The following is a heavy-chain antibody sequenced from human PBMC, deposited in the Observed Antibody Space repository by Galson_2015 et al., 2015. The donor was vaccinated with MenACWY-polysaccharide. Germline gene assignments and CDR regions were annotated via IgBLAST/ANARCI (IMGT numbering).Heavy chain of an antibody. Sequence: SVKVSCKASGYTFTSYALLWVRQAPGERPEWMGWINIGNGNKKYSQRLKGRVTITTDTSASTAYMELSSLISEDTAVYYCARGRYWEYPVVQPAAIDYWGQGTQVIVSS. CDR3: ARGRYWEYPVVQPAAIDY. V-gene: IGHV1-3*04. D-gene: IGHD2-2*02. CDR1: GYTFTSYA. CDR2: INIGNGNK. J-gene: IGHJ4*02.